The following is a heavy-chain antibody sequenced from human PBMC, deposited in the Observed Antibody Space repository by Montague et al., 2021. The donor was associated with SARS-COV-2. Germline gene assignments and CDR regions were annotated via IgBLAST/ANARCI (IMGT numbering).Heavy chain of an antibody. V-gene: IGHV4-39*01. J-gene: IGHJ4*02. D-gene: IGHD6-19*01. CDR3: SRQRRGGLVSTPRFFDY. CDR2: IYYSGRT. Sequence: IYYSGRTXYKPSLKSRVTISVDTSKTQFSLKLSSVTAADTAVYYCSRQRRGGLVSTPRFFDYWGQGNL.